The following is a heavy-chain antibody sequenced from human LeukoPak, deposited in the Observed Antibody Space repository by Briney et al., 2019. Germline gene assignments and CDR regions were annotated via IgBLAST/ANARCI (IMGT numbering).Heavy chain of an antibody. Sequence: GGSLRLSCAASTFTFSIYGMHWVRQAPGKGLEWVAVISYDGSNKNHADSVKGRFTISRDNSKTTLYLQMDSLRGDDAAVYYCAKAVGSISWSFDYWGQGTLVTVSS. D-gene: IGHD6-13*01. CDR1: TFTFSIYG. CDR3: AKAVGSISWSFDY. CDR2: ISYDGSNK. J-gene: IGHJ4*02. V-gene: IGHV3-30*18.